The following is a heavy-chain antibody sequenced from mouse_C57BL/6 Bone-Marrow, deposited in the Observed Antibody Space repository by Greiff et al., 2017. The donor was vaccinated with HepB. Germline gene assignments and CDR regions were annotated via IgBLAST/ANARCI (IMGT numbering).Heavy chain of an antibody. Sequence: EVQLQQSGAELVRPGASVKLSCTASGFNFKDDYMHWVKQRPEQGLEWIGWIDPENGDTEYASKFKGKTTITADTSSNTAYLQLSRLTSEDTAVYDCTTATTGSWFADWGQGTLVTVSA. J-gene: IGHJ3*01. CDR1: GFNFKDDY. CDR3: TTATTGSWFAD. CDR2: IDPENGDT. V-gene: IGHV14-4*01. D-gene: IGHD1-1*01.